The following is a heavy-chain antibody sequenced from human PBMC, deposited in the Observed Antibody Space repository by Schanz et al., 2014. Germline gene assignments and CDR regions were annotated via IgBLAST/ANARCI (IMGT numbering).Heavy chain of an antibody. Sequence: QVQLVESGGGLVKPGGSLRLSCAASGFTFSDYCMVWIRQAPGKGLEWVSYICSRRTVKYADSVKGRFTISRDNAKSSLYLQMGSLRAEDTAVYYCARDRQQLVGRIGYYYGMDVWGQGTTVTVSS. CDR3: ARDRQQLVGRIGYYYGMDV. CDR1: GFTFSDYC. D-gene: IGHD6-13*01. CDR2: ICSRRTV. J-gene: IGHJ6*02. V-gene: IGHV3-11*04.